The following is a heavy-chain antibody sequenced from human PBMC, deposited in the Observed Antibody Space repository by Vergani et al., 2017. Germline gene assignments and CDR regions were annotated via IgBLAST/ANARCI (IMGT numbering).Heavy chain of an antibody. CDR2: IYYSGST. Sequence: QLQLQESGPGLVKPSETLSLTCTVSGGYISSSSYYWGWIRQPPGKGLEWIGSIYYSGSTYYNPSLKSRVTISVDTSKNQFSLKLSSVTAADTAVYYCARSNVEYSSSSAFDYWGQGTLVTVSS. CDR3: ARSNVEYSSSSAFDY. V-gene: IGHV4-39*01. D-gene: IGHD6-6*01. CDR1: GGYISSSSYY. J-gene: IGHJ4*02.